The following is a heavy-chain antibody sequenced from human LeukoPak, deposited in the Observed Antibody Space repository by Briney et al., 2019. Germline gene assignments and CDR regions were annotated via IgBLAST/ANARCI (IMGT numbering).Heavy chain of an antibody. CDR2: IYTSGST. Sequence: SETLSLTCAVYGGSFSGYYWSWIRQPAGKGLEWIGRIYTSGSTNYNPSLKSRVTISVDTSKNQFSLKLSSVTAADTAVYYCARGISKTYYYYYYMDVWGKGTTVTISS. CDR3: ARGISKTYYYYYYMDV. J-gene: IGHJ6*03. V-gene: IGHV4-59*10. CDR1: GGSFSGYY.